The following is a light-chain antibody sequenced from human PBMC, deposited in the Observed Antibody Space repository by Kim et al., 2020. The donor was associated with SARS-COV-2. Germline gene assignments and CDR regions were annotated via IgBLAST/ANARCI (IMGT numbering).Light chain of an antibody. CDR2: QHT. V-gene: IGLV3-1*01. CDR1: KLGDKY. Sequence: SVSPGQTASITCSGTKLGDKYAYWYQQKPGQSPVLVIYQHTKRPSGISQRFSGSSSGNTATLTISRAQTMDEADYYCQAWDSSTAVFGGGTQLTVL. CDR3: QAWDSSTAV. J-gene: IGLJ3*02.